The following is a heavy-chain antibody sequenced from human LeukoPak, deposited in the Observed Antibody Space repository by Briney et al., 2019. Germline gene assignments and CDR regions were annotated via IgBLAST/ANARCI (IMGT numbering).Heavy chain of an antibody. CDR1: GGSISSYY. J-gene: IGHJ6*03. Sequence: SETLSLTCTVSGGSISSYYWSWIRQPPGKGLEWIGYIYYSGSTNYNPSLKSRVTILVDTSKNQFSLKLSSVTAADTAVYYCARSSSSWYWDPHYYYYMDVWGKGTTVTISS. D-gene: IGHD6-13*01. CDR2: IYYSGST. CDR3: ARSSSSWYWDPHYYYYMDV. V-gene: IGHV4-59*01.